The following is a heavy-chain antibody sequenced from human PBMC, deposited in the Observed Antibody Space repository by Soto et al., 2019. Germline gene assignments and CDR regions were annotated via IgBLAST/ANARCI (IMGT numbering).Heavy chain of an antibody. V-gene: IGHV3-15*07. CDR3: TTDNWNYVGDLLPIDY. CDR2: IKSKTDGGTT. D-gene: IGHD1-7*01. Sequence: EVQLVESGGGLVKPGGSLRLSCAASGFTFSNAWMNWVRQAPGKGLEWVGRIKSKTDGGTTDYAAPVKGRFPISRDDSKNTLYLQMNSLKTEDTAVYYCTTDNWNYVGDLLPIDYWGQGTLVTVSS. CDR1: GFTFSNAW. J-gene: IGHJ4*02.